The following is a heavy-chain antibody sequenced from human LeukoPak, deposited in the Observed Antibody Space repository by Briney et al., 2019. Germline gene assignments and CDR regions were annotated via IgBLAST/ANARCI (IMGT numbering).Heavy chain of an antibody. J-gene: IGHJ1*01. CDR3: ARDYYYERWVRPDFQH. CDR1: GFIFSACA. CDR2: IGSRADNHAT. D-gene: IGHD3-22*01. V-gene: IGHV3-73*01. Sequence: GGSLRLSCAASGFIFSACAVHWIRQAPGKGLEWVGLIGSRADNHATLYGASMEGKFTISRDDSKNTAYLQMNSLRTEDTAVYYCARDYYYERWVRPDFQHWGQGTLVTVSS.